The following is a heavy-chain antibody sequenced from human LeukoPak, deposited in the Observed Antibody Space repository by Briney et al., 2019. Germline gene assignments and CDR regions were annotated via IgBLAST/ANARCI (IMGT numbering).Heavy chain of an antibody. Sequence: PSETLSLTCTVSGGSISSSSYYWGWIRQPPGKELEWIGSIYYSGSTYYNPSLKSRVTISVDTSKNQFSLKLSSVTAADTAVYYCARSGLREYYFDYWGQGTLVTVSS. J-gene: IGHJ4*02. CDR2: IYYSGST. V-gene: IGHV4-39*01. CDR3: ARSGLREYYFDY. CDR1: GGSISSSSYY. D-gene: IGHD3-10*01.